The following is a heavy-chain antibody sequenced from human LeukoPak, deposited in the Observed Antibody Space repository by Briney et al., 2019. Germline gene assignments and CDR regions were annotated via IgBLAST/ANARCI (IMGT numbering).Heavy chain of an antibody. J-gene: IGHJ6*02. D-gene: IGHD6-13*01. CDR1: GVTFSSYG. V-gene: IGHV3-30*18. CDR2: ISYDGSNK. Sequence: PGRSLRLSCAASGVTFSSYGMNWVRQAPGKGLEWLGVISYDGSNKYYADSVKGRFTISRDNSNNTLCLPMNSPTAEDTAGYYFGKELRSSSGYDYYGTEVWGQGTTVTVSS. CDR3: GKELRSSSGYDYYGTEV.